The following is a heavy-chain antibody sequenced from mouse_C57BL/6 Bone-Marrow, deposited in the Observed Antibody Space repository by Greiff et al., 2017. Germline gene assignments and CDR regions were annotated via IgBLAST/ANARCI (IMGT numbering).Heavy chain of an antibody. V-gene: IGHV7-3*01. J-gene: IGHJ1*03. CDR1: GFTFTDYY. D-gene: IGHD1-1*01. CDR3: ARSPLITTVVAPYWYFDV. Sequence: DVMLVESGGGLVQPGGSLSLSCAASGFTFTDYYMSWVRQPPGKALEWLGFIRNKANGYTTEYSASVKGRFTISRDNSQSILYLQMNALRAEDSATYDCARSPLITTVVAPYWYFDVWGTGTTGTVAS. CDR2: IRNKANGYTT.